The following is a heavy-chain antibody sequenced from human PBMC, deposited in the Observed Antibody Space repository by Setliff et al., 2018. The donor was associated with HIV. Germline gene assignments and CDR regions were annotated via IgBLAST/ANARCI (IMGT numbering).Heavy chain of an antibody. CDR2: INPNSGGT. CDR1: GYTFTGYF. CDR3: ARNSSGWYYSNYYYYGMDV. Sequence: ASVKVSCKASGYTFTGYFMHWVRQAPGQGLEWMGWINPNSGGTNYAQKFQGRVTMTRDTSISTAYMELGRLRSDDTAVYYCARNSSGWYYSNYYYYGMDVWGQGTTVTVSS. V-gene: IGHV1-2*02. D-gene: IGHD6-19*01. J-gene: IGHJ6*02.